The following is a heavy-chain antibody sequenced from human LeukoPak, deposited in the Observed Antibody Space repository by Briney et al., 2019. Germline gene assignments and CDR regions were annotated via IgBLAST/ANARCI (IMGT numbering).Heavy chain of an antibody. V-gene: IGHV4-38-2*02. CDR1: GDSISSGYY. CDR3: ATEGYYYYYMDV. J-gene: IGHJ6*03. CDR2: IYHSGSM. Sequence: SETLSLTCSVSGDSISSGYYWSWIRQSPGKGLEWIASIYHSGSMFYNPSLKSRVTISVDTSKNQFSLKLSSVTAADTAVYYCATEGYYYYYMDVWGKGTTVTISS.